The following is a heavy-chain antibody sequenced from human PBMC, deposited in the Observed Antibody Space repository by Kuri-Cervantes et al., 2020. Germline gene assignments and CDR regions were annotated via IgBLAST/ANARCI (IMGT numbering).Heavy chain of an antibody. J-gene: IGHJ6*02. V-gene: IGHV3-30*03. CDR3: ARGGAATHVVPYYYYGMDV. Sequence: GESLKISCAASGFTFSSYGMHWVRLAPGKGLEWVAVISYDGSNKYYADSVKGRFTISRDNSKNTLYLQMNSLRAEDTAVYYCARGGAATHVVPYYYYGMDVWGQGTTVTSSS. CDR1: GFTFSSYG. D-gene: IGHD2-15*01. CDR2: ISYDGSNK.